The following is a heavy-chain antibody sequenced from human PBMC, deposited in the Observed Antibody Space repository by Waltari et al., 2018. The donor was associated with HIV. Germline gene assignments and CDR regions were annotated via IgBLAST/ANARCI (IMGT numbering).Heavy chain of an antibody. CDR2: INHSGTT. Sequence: QVRLQQWGAGLLKPSETLSLTCAVYGGSFSHYYWTWIRQTREKGLEWIGEINHSGTTDYNPSLKSRLTMSIDTSKNQFSLKLNSVTAADTAVYYCARHRFTRGNSAWYFLYWGQGTHVTVSS. CDR3: ARHRFTRGNSAWYFLY. J-gene: IGHJ4*02. V-gene: IGHV4-34*02. CDR1: GGSFSHYY. D-gene: IGHD6-19*01.